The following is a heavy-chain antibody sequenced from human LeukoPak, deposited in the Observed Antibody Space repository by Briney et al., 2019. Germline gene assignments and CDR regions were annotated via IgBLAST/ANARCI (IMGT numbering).Heavy chain of an antibody. CDR2: ISYDGSNK. J-gene: IGHJ5*02. CDR1: GFTFSSYA. CDR3: ARDQRLVNWFDP. D-gene: IGHD1-1*01. V-gene: IGHV3-30-3*01. Sequence: PGRSLRLSCAASGFTFSSYAMHWVRQAPGKGLEWVAVISYDGSNKYYADSVKGRFTISRDNSKNTLYLQMNSLRAEDTAVYYCARDQRLVNWFDPWGQGTLVTVSS.